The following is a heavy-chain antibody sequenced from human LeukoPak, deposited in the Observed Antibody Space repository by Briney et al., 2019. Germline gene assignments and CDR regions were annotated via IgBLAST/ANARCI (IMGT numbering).Heavy chain of an antibody. CDR1: GFTFSSYE. D-gene: IGHD6-13*01. CDR3: ARDTRYSSSWYSRHYYYYYMDV. Sequence: GGSLRLSCAASGFTFSSYEMNWVRQAPGKGLEWVSYISSSGSTIYYADSVKGRFTISRDNAKNSLYLQMNSLRAEDTALYYCARDTRYSSSWYSRHYYYYYMDVWGKGTTVTVSS. CDR2: ISSSGSTI. J-gene: IGHJ6*03. V-gene: IGHV3-48*03.